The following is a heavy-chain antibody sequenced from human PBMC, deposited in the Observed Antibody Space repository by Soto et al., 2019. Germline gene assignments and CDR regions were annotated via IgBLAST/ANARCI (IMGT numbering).Heavy chain of an antibody. CDR1: GFTFSSFA. CDR2: ISGSGGST. V-gene: IGHV3-23*01. D-gene: IGHD2-21*02. Sequence: GGSLRLSCAASGFTFSSFAMSWVRQAPGKGLEWVSAISGSGGSTYYAVSVKGRFTISRDNSKNTLYLQMNSLRAEDTAVYYCARDDKNRAAYCGVDCYSAIFDYWGQGNLVTVSS. J-gene: IGHJ4*02. CDR3: ARDDKNRAAYCGVDCYSAIFDY.